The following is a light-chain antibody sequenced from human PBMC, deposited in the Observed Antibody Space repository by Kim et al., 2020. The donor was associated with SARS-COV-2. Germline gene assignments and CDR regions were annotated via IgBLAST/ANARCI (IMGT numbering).Light chain of an antibody. Sequence: KPASHSCGSSPSLLHSNGYNYLDWYLQKPGQSPQLLIYLGSNRASGVPDRFSGSGSGTDFTLKISRVEAEDVGVYYCMQALQTWTFGQGTKVDIK. CDR1: PSLLHSNGYNY. CDR3: MQALQTWT. J-gene: IGKJ1*01. CDR2: LGS. V-gene: IGKV2-28*01.